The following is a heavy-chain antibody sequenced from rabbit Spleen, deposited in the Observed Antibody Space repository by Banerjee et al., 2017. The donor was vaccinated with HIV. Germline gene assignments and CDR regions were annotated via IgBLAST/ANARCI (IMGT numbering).Heavy chain of an antibody. CDR1: GFSFSSTTY. Sequence: QSLEESGGDLVKPGASLTLTCTASGFSFSSTTYMCWVRQAPGKGLEWIACIFANSGSTYYASWAKGRFTISRTSSTTVTLRMTSLTAADTATYFCARDLVGVIGWNFNLWGQGTLVTVS. CDR3: ARDLVGVIGWNFNL. V-gene: IGHV1S40*01. J-gene: IGHJ4*01. D-gene: IGHD1-1*01. CDR2: IFANSGST.